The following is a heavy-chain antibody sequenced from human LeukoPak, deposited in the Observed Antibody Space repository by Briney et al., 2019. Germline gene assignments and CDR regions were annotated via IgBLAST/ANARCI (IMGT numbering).Heavy chain of an antibody. D-gene: IGHD3-10*01. CDR1: GYTFTSYD. CDR3: ASLKADYPASGTYYP. V-gene: IGHV1-8*02. Sequence: ASVKVSCKAPGYTFTSYDINWGRQGTGQGLEWMGWMNPNSGNTGYAQKFQGRVTMTRNTSRSTAYIELSSVRSEDTAAYYSASLKADYPASGTYYPWGQGTPVTASS. J-gene: IGHJ5*02. CDR2: MNPNSGNT.